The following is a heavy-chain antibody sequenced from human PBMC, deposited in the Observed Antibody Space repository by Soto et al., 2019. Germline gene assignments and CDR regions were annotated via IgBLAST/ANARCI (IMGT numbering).Heavy chain of an antibody. Sequence: QVQLVESGGGLVKPGGSLRLSCAASGFTFSDYYMSWIRQAPGKGLEWVSYISSSGSTIYYADYVKGRFTISRDNAKNSLYLRMNSLRAEDTAVYYCARLDTAKVRDDAFDIWGQGTMVTVSS. V-gene: IGHV3-11*01. CDR3: ARLDTAKVRDDAFDI. CDR2: ISSSGSTI. CDR1: GFTFSDYY. J-gene: IGHJ3*02. D-gene: IGHD5-18*01.